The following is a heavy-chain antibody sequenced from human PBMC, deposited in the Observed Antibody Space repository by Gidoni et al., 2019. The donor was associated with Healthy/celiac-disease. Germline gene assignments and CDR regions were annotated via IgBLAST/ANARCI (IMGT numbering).Heavy chain of an antibody. D-gene: IGHD2-21*02. J-gene: IGHJ4*02. CDR3: AKEGRQQGDSPRGSY. CDR2: ISGSGGST. CDR1: GFTLSSYA. V-gene: IGHV3-23*01. Sequence: EVQLLESGGGLVQPGGSLRLAWAASGFTLSSYAMSWVCQAPGKGLEWVSAISGSGGSTYYADSVKGRFTISRDNSKNTLYLQMNSLRAEDTAVYYCAKEGRQQGDSPRGSYWGQGTLVTVSS.